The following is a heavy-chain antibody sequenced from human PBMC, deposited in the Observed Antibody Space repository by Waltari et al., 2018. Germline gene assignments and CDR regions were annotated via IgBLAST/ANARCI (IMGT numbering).Heavy chain of an antibody. Sequence: QVQLVQSGGEVKKAGASVKVSCKASGYTFSNYGISWVRQAPGQGLEWMGWISAYNGNTNDAQKFQGRVTMTTDTSTSTAYMELRSLRSDDTAVYYCARDKWEYCIVGGCSSDYWGQGTLVTVSS. CDR2: ISAYNGNT. CDR1: GYTFSNYG. J-gene: IGHJ4*02. V-gene: IGHV1-18*01. CDR3: ARDKWEYCIVGGCSSDY. D-gene: IGHD2-15*01.